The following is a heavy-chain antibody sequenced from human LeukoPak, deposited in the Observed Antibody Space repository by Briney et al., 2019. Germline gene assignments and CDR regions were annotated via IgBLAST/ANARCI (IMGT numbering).Heavy chain of an antibody. Sequence: AGGSLRLSCEASGFTFNNYAMSWVRQTPGKGLEWVAATVGGRPDTYHADSVKGRFTVSRDDSRSTLFLQTNSLRVEDTAVYYCTKAPLRSCSGAFCYPFDYWGQGTLVTVSS. J-gene: IGHJ4*02. V-gene: IGHV3-23*01. CDR1: GFTFNNYA. CDR2: TVGGRPDT. D-gene: IGHD2-8*02. CDR3: TKAPLRSCSGAFCYPFDY.